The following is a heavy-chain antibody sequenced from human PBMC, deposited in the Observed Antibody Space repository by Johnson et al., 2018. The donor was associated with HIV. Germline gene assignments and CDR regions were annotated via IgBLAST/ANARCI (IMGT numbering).Heavy chain of an antibody. V-gene: IGHV3-23*04. CDR1: GFTFSSYA. J-gene: IGHJ3*02. CDR3: AFESGSYFRHAFDI. D-gene: IGHD1-26*01. CDR2: ISGSGGST. Sequence: VQLVESGGGLVQPGGSLRLSCAASGFTFSSYALTWVRQAPGRGLEWVSTISGSGGSTYYADSVKGRFTISRDNSKNTLYLQMNSLRSEDTAVYSCAFESGSYFRHAFDIWGQGTMVTVCS.